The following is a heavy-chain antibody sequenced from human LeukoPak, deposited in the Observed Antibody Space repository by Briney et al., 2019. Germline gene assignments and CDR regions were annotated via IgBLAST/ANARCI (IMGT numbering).Heavy chain of an antibody. V-gene: IGHV4-39*07. D-gene: IGHD3-22*01. CDR3: ARGSGYSDFDY. CDR2: IYYSGST. CDR1: GGSISSNSYY. Sequence: SETLSLTCTVSGGSISSNSYYWGWIRQPPGKGLEWIGSIYYSGSTYYNPSLKSRVTISVDTSKNQFSLKLSSVTAADTAVYYCARGSGYSDFDYWGQGVLVTVSS. J-gene: IGHJ4*02.